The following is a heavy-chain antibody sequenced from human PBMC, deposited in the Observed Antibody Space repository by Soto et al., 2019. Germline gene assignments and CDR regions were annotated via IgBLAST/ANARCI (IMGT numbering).Heavy chain of an antibody. J-gene: IGHJ4*02. V-gene: IGHV4-38-2*01. CDR1: DSSINSNYY. CDR2: IHHSGTT. CDR3: ARGLYGGNVDY. D-gene: IGHD4-17*01. Sequence: SETLSLTCGVSDSSINSNYYWLWIRQPPGKGLEWIGAIHHSGTTYYTPSLKSRVTISMDMSKNHFSLRLTSVTAADTAVYYCARGLYGGNVDYWGQGTPVT.